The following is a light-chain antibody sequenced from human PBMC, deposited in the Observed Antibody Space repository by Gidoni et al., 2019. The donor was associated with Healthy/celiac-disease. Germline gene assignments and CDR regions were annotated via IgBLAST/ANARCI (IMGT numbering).Light chain of an antibody. V-gene: IGKV1-5*03. CDR2: KAS. CDR1: QSISSW. Sequence: DIQMTQSPSTLSASVGDRVTITCRASQSISSWLAWYQQKPGKAPKLLIYKASSLESGVPSRFSGSGSGTEFTLNISSLQPDDFATYYCKQYNSYSFGPXTKVDIK. J-gene: IGKJ3*01. CDR3: KQYNSYS.